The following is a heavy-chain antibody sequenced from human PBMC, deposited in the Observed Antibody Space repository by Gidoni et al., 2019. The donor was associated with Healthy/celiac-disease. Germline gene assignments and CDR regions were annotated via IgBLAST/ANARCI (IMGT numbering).Heavy chain of an antibody. CDR2: ISYDGSNK. V-gene: IGHV3-30-3*01. CDR1: GSTFSSYA. J-gene: IGHJ5*02. D-gene: IGHD2-15*01. Sequence: QVQLVESGGGVVQPGRFLRLPCAASGSTFSSYAMHWVRQAPGKGLEWVAVISYDGSNKYYADSVKGRFTISRDNSKNTLYLQMNSLRAEDTAVYYCARELYCSGGSCYSGGPGDWFDPWGQGTLVTVSS. CDR3: ARELYCSGGSCYSGGPGDWFDP.